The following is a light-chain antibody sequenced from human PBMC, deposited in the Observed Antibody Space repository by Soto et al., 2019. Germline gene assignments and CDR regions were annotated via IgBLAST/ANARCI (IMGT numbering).Light chain of an antibody. J-gene: IGKJ1*01. CDR2: EAS. V-gene: IGKV1-5*03. CDR3: QQYNSYPGT. CDR1: QSISSW. Sequence: DIQMTQSPSTLSASVGDRVTITCRASQSISSWLAWYQQKPGKAPKLMIYEASSLESGVPSRVSGSGSGTEFTLTISSLQPDDIATDSFQQYNSYPGTFGQGTKVETK.